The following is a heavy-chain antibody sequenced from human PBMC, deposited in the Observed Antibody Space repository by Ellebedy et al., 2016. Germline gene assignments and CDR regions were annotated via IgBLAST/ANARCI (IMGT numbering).Heavy chain of an antibody. CDR3: ARDRVWGSYRYTGY. V-gene: IGHV3-66*01. Sequence: GESLKISCAASGFTVSSNYMSWVRQAPGKGLEWVSVIYSGGSTYYADSVKGRFTIPRDNSKNTLYLQMNSLRAEDTAVYYCARDRVWGSYRYTGYWGQGTLVTVSS. CDR2: IYSGGST. J-gene: IGHJ4*02. CDR1: GFTVSSNY. D-gene: IGHD3-16*02.